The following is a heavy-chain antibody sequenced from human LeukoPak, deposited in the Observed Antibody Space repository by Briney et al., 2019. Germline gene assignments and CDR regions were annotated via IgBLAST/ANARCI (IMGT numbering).Heavy chain of an antibody. CDR3: VGRGLYGGTWLFEY. J-gene: IGHJ4*02. CDR2: IYHDRTT. Sequence: SGTLSLTCTASGDSITAPRWWSWVRQAPGEGLEWIGEIYHDRTTSFNPSLKSRLTISVDKSANQFFLNLNSVSATDTAVYYCVGRGLYGGTWLFEYWGQGALVTVSS. CDR1: GDSITAPRW. V-gene: IGHV4-4*02. D-gene: IGHD2-8*01.